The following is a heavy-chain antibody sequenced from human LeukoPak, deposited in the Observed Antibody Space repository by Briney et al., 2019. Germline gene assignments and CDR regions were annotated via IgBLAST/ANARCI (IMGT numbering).Heavy chain of an antibody. CDR2: IYTSGGT. D-gene: IGHD6-6*01. CDR1: GGSISTYY. V-gene: IGHV4-4*07. Sequence: SETLSLTCTVSGGSISTYYWSWIRQPAGKGLEWIGRIYTSGGTNYNPSLKSRVTMSIDTSKNQFSLKLSSVTAADTAVYYCARAGSSSSTYYYYMDVWGKGTTVTVSS. J-gene: IGHJ6*03. CDR3: ARAGSSSSTYYYYMDV.